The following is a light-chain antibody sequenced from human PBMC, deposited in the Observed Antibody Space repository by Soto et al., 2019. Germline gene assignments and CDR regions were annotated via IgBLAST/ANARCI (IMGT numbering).Light chain of an antibody. J-gene: IGLJ2*01. CDR2: AND. Sequence: QSVLTQPPSMSRTPGQRVTISCSGSRSNIGGNAVTWYQQVPGTAPKLLIYANDQRPSGVSDRFSGSKSATSASLAISGLQSEDEADYYCAVWDDNLKGLFGGGTQLTVL. V-gene: IGLV1-44*01. CDR3: AVWDDNLKGL. CDR1: RSNIGGNA.